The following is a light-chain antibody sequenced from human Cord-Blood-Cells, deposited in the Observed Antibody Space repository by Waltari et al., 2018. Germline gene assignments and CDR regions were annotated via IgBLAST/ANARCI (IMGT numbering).Light chain of an antibody. CDR2: RNN. Sequence: QSVLTQPPSASGTPGQRVTISCSGSSSNIGSNIVYCYQQLPGTAPKLLIHRNNQRPSGVPDRFSGSKSGTSASLAISGLRSEDGADYYCAAWDDSLSGRVFGGGTKLTVL. CDR1: SSNIGSNI. CDR3: AAWDDSLSGRV. V-gene: IGLV1-47*01. J-gene: IGLJ3*02.